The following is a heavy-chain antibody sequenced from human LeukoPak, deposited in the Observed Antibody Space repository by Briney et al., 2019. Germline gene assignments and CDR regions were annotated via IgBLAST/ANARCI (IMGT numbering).Heavy chain of an antibody. J-gene: IGHJ4*02. CDR2: IKSKTDGGAT. V-gene: IGHV3-15*06. Sequence: KPGGSLRLSCAASGFTFSNALMSWVRQAPGKRLEWVSPIKSKTDGGATHYTAPVKGRSTISRDDSKNTLYLQMNRLKTEDTAVYYCTTEAYYYDSGAIKYFDYWGQGTLVTVSS. CDR1: GFTFSNAL. D-gene: IGHD3-22*01. CDR3: TTEAYYYDSGAIKYFDY.